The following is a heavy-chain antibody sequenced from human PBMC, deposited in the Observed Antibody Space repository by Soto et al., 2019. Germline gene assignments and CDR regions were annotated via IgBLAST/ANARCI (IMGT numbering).Heavy chain of an antibody. V-gene: IGHV3-73*01. Sequence: ESGGGLVQPGGSLKLSCAASGFTFSGSAMHWVRQASGKGLEWVGRIRSKANSYATAYAASVKGRFTISRDDSKNTAYLQMNSLKTEDTAVYYCTRMGYCTNGVCYNDYWGQGTLVTVSS. CDR1: GFTFSGSA. CDR2: IRSKANSYAT. D-gene: IGHD2-8*01. J-gene: IGHJ4*02. CDR3: TRMGYCTNGVCYNDY.